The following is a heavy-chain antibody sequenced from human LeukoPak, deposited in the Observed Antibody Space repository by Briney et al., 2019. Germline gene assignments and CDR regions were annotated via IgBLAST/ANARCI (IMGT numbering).Heavy chain of an antibody. Sequence: PSQTLSLTCTVSGGSISSGSYYWSWIRQPAGKGLEWIGRIYTSGSTNYNPSLKSRVTISVDTSKNQFSLKLSSVTAADTAVYYCARDMGYCSSTSCYMYYFDYWGQGTLVTVSS. CDR1: GGSISSGSYY. CDR3: ARDMGYCSSTSCYMYYFDY. J-gene: IGHJ4*02. V-gene: IGHV4-61*02. D-gene: IGHD2-2*02. CDR2: IYTSGST.